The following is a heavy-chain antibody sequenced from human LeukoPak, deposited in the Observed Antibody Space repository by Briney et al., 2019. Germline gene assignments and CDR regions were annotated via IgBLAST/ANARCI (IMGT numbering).Heavy chain of an antibody. CDR1: GGSFSGYY. J-gene: IGHJ4*02. Sequence: SETLSLTCAVYGGSFSGYYWSWIRQPPGKGLEWIGEINHSGSTNYNPSLKSRVTISVDTSKNQFSLKPSSVTAADTAVYYCARSGTTVTADYWGQGTLVTVSS. CDR3: ARSGTTVTADY. CDR2: INHSGST. D-gene: IGHD4-17*01. V-gene: IGHV4-34*01.